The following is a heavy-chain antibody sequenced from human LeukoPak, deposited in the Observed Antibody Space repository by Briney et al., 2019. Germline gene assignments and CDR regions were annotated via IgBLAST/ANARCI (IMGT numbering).Heavy chain of an antibody. CDR3: ATAAGTIPFDY. CDR1: GFTFSSHS. D-gene: IGHD6-13*01. Sequence: GGSLRLSCAASGFTFSSHSMNWVRQAPGEGLGWVSSISSSSSYIYYADSVKGRFTISRDNAKSSLHLQMNSLRAEDTAVYYCATAAGTIPFDYWGQGTLVTVSS. CDR2: ISSSSSYI. V-gene: IGHV3-21*01. J-gene: IGHJ4*02.